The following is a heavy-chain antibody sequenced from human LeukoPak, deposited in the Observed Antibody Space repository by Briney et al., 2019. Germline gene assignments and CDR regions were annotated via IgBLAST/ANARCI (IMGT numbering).Heavy chain of an antibody. Sequence: ASVKVSCKASGYTFTTYYIHWVRQAPGQGLWCMGILNPTGGSTTYAQKFQGRVTMTRDTYTSTVFMEVNSLRSEDTAVYYCALYSSTWYWGQGTLVTVSS. CDR3: ALYSSTWY. V-gene: IGHV1-46*01. CDR1: GYTFTTYY. J-gene: IGHJ4*02. CDR2: LNPTGGST. D-gene: IGHD6-13*01.